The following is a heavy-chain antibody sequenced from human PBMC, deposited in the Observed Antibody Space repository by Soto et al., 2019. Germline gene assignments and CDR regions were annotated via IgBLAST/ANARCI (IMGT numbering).Heavy chain of an antibody. D-gene: IGHD3-22*01. CDR2: ISGSGGST. V-gene: IGHV3-23*01. CDR1: GFTFSSYA. J-gene: IGHJ4*02. Sequence: GGSLRLSCAASGFTFSSYAMSWVRQAPGKGLEWVSAISGSGGSTYYADSVKGRFTISSDNTKNTLYLQMNSLRAEDTAVYYCAKSIRGYYYDSSGYYKAFDYWGQGTLVTVSS. CDR3: AKSIRGYYYDSSGYYKAFDY.